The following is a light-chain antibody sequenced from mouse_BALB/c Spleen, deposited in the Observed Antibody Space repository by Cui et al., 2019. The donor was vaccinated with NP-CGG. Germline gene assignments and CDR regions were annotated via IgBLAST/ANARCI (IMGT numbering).Light chain of an antibody. J-gene: IGKJ2*01. Sequence: QIVLTQLPAIMSASPGEKVTFTCRASSSISSSYLYWYQQKPGSSPKVWIYNTSNLASGVPVRFSGSGSGTSHFLTISSMEAEDAASYFCHQWSTYPYTFGGGTKLEIK. CDR2: NTS. V-gene: IGKV4-79*01. CDR1: SSISSSY. CDR3: HQWSTYPYT.